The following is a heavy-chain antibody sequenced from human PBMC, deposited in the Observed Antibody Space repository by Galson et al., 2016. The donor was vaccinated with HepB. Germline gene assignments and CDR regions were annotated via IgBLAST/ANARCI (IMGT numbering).Heavy chain of an antibody. D-gene: IGHD3-16*01. CDR2: IYADGSST. J-gene: IGHJ6*02. Sequence: LRLSCAASGFTLSGYLMQWVRQPPGKGLLSVSYIYADGSSTDYADSVKGRFTISRDNAKNTVYLLMNSLRAEDTAVYYCVGDNDYVMDVWGQGTTVTVSS. CDR3: VGDNDYVMDV. V-gene: IGHV3-74*01. CDR1: GFTLSGYL.